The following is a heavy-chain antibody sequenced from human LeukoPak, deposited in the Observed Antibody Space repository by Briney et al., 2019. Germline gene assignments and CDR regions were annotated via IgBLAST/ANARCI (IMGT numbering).Heavy chain of an antibody. Sequence: SETLSLTCTVSGGSISSGGYYWSWIRQHPGTGLEWIGYIYYSGSTYYNPSLKSRVTISVDTSKNQSSLKLSSVTAADTAVYYCARVPVLYGGKTVQDYRGQGTLVTVSS. CDR1: GGSISSGGYY. J-gene: IGHJ4*02. CDR3: ARVPVLYGGKTVQDY. V-gene: IGHV4-31*03. CDR2: IYYSGST. D-gene: IGHD4-23*01.